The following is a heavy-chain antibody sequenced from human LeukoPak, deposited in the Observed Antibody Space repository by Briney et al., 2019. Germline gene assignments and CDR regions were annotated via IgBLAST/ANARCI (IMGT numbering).Heavy chain of an antibody. Sequence: SVKVSCKASGGTFSSYAISWVRQAPGQGLEWMGGIIPIFGTANYAQKFQGRVTITADESKSTAYMELSSLRSEDTAVSYCVRGQWLVNYYYGMDVWGQGTTVTVSS. V-gene: IGHV1-69*13. CDR3: VRGQWLVNYYYGMDV. D-gene: IGHD6-19*01. CDR2: IIPIFGTA. CDR1: GGTFSSYA. J-gene: IGHJ6*02.